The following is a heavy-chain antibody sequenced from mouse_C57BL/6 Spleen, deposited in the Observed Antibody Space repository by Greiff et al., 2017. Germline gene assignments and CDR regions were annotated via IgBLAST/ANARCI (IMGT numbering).Heavy chain of an antibody. J-gene: IGHJ2*01. Sequence: VQLKESGPELVKPGASVKISCKASGYSFTGYYMNWVKQSPEKSLEWIGEINPSTGGTTYNQKFKAKATLTVDKSSSTAYMQLKSLTSEDSAVYYCARSGYYGSSYLFDYWGQGTTLTVSS. CDR1: GYSFTGYY. D-gene: IGHD1-1*01. CDR2: INPSTGGT. CDR3: ARSGYYGSSYLFDY. V-gene: IGHV1-42*01.